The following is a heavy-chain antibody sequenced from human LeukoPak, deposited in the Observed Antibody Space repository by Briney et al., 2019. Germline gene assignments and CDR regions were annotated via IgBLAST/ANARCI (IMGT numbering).Heavy chain of an antibody. CDR3: ARQYYYGMDV. J-gene: IGHJ6*02. V-gene: IGHV3-7*04. CDR1: GFTFSYYW. Sequence: GSLRLSCAASGFTFSYYWMSWVRQAPGKGLEWVANIKQDGSEKYYVDSVRGRFTISRDNAKTSLWLQMNSLRAEDTAVYYCARQYYYGMDVWGQGTTVTVSS. CDR2: IKQDGSEK.